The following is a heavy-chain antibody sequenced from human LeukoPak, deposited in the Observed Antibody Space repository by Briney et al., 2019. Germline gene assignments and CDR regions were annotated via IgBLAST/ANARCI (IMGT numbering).Heavy chain of an antibody. J-gene: IGHJ4*02. CDR1: GGSISSSSYY. V-gene: IGHV4-39*01. CDR2: IYYSGST. D-gene: IGHD6-19*01. CDR3: ARRQFVSLAEDYFDY. Sequence: SETLSLTCTVSGGSISSSSYYWGWIRQPPGKGLEWIGSIYYSGSTYYNPSLKSRATISVDTSKNQFSLKLSSVTAADTAVYYCARRQFVSLAEDYFDYWGQGTLVTVSS.